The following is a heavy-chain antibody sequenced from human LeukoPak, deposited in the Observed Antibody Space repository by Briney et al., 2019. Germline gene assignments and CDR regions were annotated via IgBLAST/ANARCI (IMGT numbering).Heavy chain of an antibody. CDR1: GYTFTSYG. CDR2: IIPIFGTA. D-gene: IGHD5-24*01. V-gene: IGHV1-69*13. J-gene: IGHJ4*02. CDR3: ARGGWLQFLDHFDD. Sequence: ASVKVSCKASGYTFTSYGNSWVRQAPGQGLEWMGGIIPIFGTANYAQKFQGRVTITADESTSTAYMELSSLRSEDTAVYYCARGGWLQFLDHFDDWGQGTLVTVSS.